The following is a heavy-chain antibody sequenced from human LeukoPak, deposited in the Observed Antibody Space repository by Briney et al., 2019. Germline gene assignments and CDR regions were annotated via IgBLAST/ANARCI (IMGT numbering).Heavy chain of an antibody. D-gene: IGHD2-2*01. CDR3: ALETPNCSSTSCYWFDP. CDR2: INRSGST. J-gene: IGHJ5*02. Sequence: PSETLSLTCAVYGGSFSGYYWSWIRQPPGKGLEWIGEINRSGSTNYNPSLKSRVTISVDTSKNQFSLKLSPVTAADTAVYYCALETPNCSSTSCYWFDPWGQGTLVTVSS. CDR1: GGSFSGYY. V-gene: IGHV4-34*01.